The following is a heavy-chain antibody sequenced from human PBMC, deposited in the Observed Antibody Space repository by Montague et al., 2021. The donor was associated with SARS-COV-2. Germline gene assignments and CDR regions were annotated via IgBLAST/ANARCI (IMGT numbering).Heavy chain of an antibody. CDR2: IYSGGSST. D-gene: IGHD3-22*01. V-gene: IGHV3-23*03. Sequence: SLRLSCAASGFTFSSYAMSWVRQAPGKGLEWVSVIYSGGSSTYYADSVKGRFTISRDNSKNTLYLQMNSLRAEDTAVYYCAKKVFPYDSSGYLFDYWGQGTLVTGSS. J-gene: IGHJ4*02. CDR1: GFTFSSYA. CDR3: AKKVFPYDSSGYLFDY.